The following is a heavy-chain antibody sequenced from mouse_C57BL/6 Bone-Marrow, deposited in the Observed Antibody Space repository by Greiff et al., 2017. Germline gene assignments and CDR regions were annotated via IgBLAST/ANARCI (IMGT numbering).Heavy chain of an antibody. CDR3: ARRVLNWSDY. J-gene: IGHJ2*01. Sequence: QVQLKQSGAELARPGASVKLSCKASGYTFTSYGISWVKQRTGQGLEWIGEIYPRSGNTYYNEKFKGKATLTADKSSSTAYMELRSLTSEDAAVDFCARRVLNWSDYWGQGTTLTVSS. D-gene: IGHD4-1*01. CDR2: IYPRSGNT. V-gene: IGHV1-81*01. CDR1: GYTFTSYG.